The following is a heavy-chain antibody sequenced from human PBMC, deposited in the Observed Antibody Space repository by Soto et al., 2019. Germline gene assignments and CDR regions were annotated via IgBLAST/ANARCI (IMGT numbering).Heavy chain of an antibody. D-gene: IGHD3-10*01. CDR2: INHSGST. V-gene: IGHV4-34*01. CDR3: ARGAMVRGVITAYYYYYMDV. Sequence: SETLSLTCAVYGGSFSCYYWSWIRQPPGKGLEWIGEINHSGSTNYNPSLKSRVTISVDTSKNQFSLKLSSVTAADTAVYYCARGAMVRGVITAYYYYYMDVWGKGTTVTVSS. J-gene: IGHJ6*03. CDR1: GGSFSCYY.